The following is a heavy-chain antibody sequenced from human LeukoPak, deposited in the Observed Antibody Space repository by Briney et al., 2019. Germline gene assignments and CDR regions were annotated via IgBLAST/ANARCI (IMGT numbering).Heavy chain of an antibody. J-gene: IGHJ3*02. CDR2: ISESGGGT. Sequence: GGSLRPSCAASGFSFRSHAMSWVRLAPGKGLEWVSHISESGGGTYYADSVKGRFTISRDNSMNTLFLQMNSLRAEDTAVYYCAKDYYGSGTYYDYDAFDIWGQGTMVTVSS. CDR3: AKDYYGSGTYYDYDAFDI. D-gene: IGHD3-10*01. CDR1: GFSFRSHA. V-gene: IGHV3-23*01.